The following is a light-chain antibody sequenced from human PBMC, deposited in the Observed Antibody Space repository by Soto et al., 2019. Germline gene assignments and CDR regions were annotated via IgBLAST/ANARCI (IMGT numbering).Light chain of an antibody. CDR3: QQYGSSPST. Sequence: EIMLTQSPATLSLSPGERATLSCRASQSVSSSYLAWYQQKPGQAPRLLMYGASSRATGIPDRFSGSGSGTDFTLTISRLEPEDFAVYYCQQYGSSPSTFGQGTKVDTK. V-gene: IGKV3-20*01. J-gene: IGKJ1*01. CDR2: GAS. CDR1: QSVSSSY.